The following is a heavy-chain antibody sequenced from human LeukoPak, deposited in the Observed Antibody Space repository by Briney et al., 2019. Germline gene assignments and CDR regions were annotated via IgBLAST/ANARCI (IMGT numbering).Heavy chain of an antibody. CDR1: GYIFTNYW. Sequence: GESLKISCKASGYIFTNYWIAWVRQKPGKGLEWMGIMHPCESEINYSPSFEGQVTISADTSISTAYLEWYSLKASYSAIYYCAKTIASLGSGARYFDPWGQGTMITVSS. D-gene: IGHD5/OR15-5a*01. J-gene: IGHJ5*02. CDR2: MHPCESEI. CDR3: AKTIASLGSGARYFDP. V-gene: IGHV5-51*01.